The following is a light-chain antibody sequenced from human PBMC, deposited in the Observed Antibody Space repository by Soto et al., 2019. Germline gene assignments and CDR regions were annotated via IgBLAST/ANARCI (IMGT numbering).Light chain of an antibody. Sequence: EIVLTQSPGTLSLSPGYIATISCRGSQSVSSSYLAWYQQKHGQAPRLIIYGASSRATGIPGRFSGSGSGTDCTLTISRLETEDVAVYYCQQFSSYPLTLGGGTKVDI. V-gene: IGKV3-20*01. CDR2: GAS. J-gene: IGKJ4*01. CDR3: QQFSSYPLT. CDR1: QSVSSSY.